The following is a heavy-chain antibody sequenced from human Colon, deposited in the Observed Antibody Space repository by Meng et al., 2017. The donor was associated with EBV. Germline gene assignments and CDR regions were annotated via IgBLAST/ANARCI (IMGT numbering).Heavy chain of an antibody. CDR2: INHSGST. Sequence: QVQLQQWGAGLLKPSETLFRTCAVYGGSFSGYYWSWFRQPPGQGLEWIGEINHSGSTNYNPSLKSRVTISVDTSKNQFSLKLSSVTAADTAVYYCARVGGLDGYRLGGDYWGQGALVTVSS. CDR3: ARVGGLDGYRLGGDY. D-gene: IGHD5-24*01. J-gene: IGHJ4*02. V-gene: IGHV4-34*01. CDR1: GGSFSGYY.